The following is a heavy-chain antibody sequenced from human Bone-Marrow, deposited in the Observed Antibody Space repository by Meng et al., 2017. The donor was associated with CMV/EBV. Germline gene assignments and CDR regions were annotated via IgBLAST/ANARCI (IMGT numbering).Heavy chain of an antibody. V-gene: IGHV1-58*01. Sequence: SVKVSCKASGFTFTSSAVQWVRQARGQRLEWIGWIVVGSGNTNYAQKFQERVTITRDMSTSTAYMELSSLRSEDTAVYYCAARIHILRVNTQDLSSGEAFAIWGQGQMVNV. CDR2: IVVGSGNT. D-gene: IGHD2-15*01. J-gene: IGHJ3*02. CDR3: AARIHILRVNTQDLSSGEAFAI. CDR1: GFTFTSSA.